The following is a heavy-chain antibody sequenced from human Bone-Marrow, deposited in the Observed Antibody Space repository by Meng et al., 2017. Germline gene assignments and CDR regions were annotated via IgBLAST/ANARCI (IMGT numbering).Heavy chain of an antibody. CDR2: INPDGSSS. D-gene: IGHD3-16*01. CDR1: GFTFSRNY. Sequence: EEQLVESGGGLAQPGGSLRLSCAASGFTFSRNYMHWVRQTPGKGLVWVSRINPDGSSSNNADSVKGRFTVSRDNSKNTLYLQMNSLRAEDTAMYYCARDMMDLGQGTLVTVSS. CDR3: ARDMMD. V-gene: IGHV3-74*01. J-gene: IGHJ4*02.